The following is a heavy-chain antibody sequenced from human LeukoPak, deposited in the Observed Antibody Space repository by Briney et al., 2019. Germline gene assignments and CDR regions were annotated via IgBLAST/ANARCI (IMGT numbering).Heavy chain of an antibody. J-gene: IGHJ3*02. CDR3: ARSAFGARNAFDI. V-gene: IGHV3-7*01. CDR1: GFTFSSYW. D-gene: IGHD3-10*01. Sequence: GSLRLSCAASGFTFSSYWMSWVRQAPGKGLEWVANIKQDGSEKYYVDSVKGRFTISRDNAKNSLYLQMNSLRAEDTAVYYCARSAFGARNAFDIWGQGTMVTVSS. CDR2: IKQDGSEK.